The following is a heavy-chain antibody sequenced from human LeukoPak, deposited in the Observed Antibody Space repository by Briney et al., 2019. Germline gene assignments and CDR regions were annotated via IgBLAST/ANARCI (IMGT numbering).Heavy chain of an antibody. Sequence: GGSLRLSCAASGFTFSSYSMNWVRQAPGKGLEWVSSISSSSSYKYYADSVKGRFTISRDNAKNSLYLQMNSLRAEDTAVYYCTSGPGDSYGRPFDYWGQGTLVTVSS. CDR3: TSGPGDSYGRPFDY. CDR2: ISSSSSYK. V-gene: IGHV3-21*01. J-gene: IGHJ4*02. D-gene: IGHD5-18*01. CDR1: GFTFSSYS.